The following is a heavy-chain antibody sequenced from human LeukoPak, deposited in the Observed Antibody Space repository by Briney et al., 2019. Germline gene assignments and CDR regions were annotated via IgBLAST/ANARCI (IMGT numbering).Heavy chain of an antibody. Sequence: GGSLRLSCAASGFTFSNYGMHWVRQAPGKGLKWVAFTLLNGNNNYYADSVKGRFTISRDNSKNTLYLQMNSLRPEDTAVYSCARDRLEAVAGTWGFDYWGQGILVTVSS. CDR3: ARDRLEAVAGTWGFDY. V-gene: IGHV3-30*02. CDR2: TLLNGNNN. J-gene: IGHJ4*02. CDR1: GFTFSNYG. D-gene: IGHD6-19*01.